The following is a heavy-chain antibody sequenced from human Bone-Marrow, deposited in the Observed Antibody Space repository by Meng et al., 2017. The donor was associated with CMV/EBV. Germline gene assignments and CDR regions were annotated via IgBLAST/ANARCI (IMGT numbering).Heavy chain of an antibody. D-gene: IGHD2-2*01. CDR3: AKQSFPLRYCSSTSCPSTYFDY. Sequence: SETLSLTCTVSGGSISSYYWSWIRQPPGKGLEWIGYIYYSGSTNYNPSLKSRVTISVDTSKNQFSLKLSSVTAADTAVYYCAKQSFPLRYCSSTSCPSTYFDYWGQGTLVTVSS. CDR2: IYYSGST. CDR1: GGSISSYY. V-gene: IGHV4-59*01. J-gene: IGHJ4*02.